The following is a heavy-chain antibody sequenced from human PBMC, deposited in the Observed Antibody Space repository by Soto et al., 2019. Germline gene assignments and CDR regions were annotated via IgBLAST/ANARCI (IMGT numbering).Heavy chain of an antibody. D-gene: IGHD6-13*01. CDR1: GYTFTSYG. CDR3: ARDLSSSWPNSFDY. CDR2: ISAYNGNT. Sequence: ASVKVSCKASGYTFTSYGISWVRQAPGQGLEWMGWISAYNGNTNYAQKLQGRVTMTTETSTSTAYMELRSLRSDDTXVXYCARDLSSSWPNSFDYWGQGTLVTVXS. V-gene: IGHV1-18*01. J-gene: IGHJ4*02.